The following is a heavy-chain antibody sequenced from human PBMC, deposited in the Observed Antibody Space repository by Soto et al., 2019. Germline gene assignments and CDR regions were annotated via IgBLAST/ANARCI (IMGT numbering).Heavy chain of an antibody. CDR2: INHSGST. CDR3: ARVPIAAAGIDY. Sequence: QVQLQQWGAGLLKPSETLSLTCAVYGGSFSGYYWSWIRQPPGKGLEWIGEINHSGSTNYNPSLKSRVTLSVDTSTNQVSLKLSSVTAADTAAYYCARVPIAAAGIDYWGQGTLVTVSS. J-gene: IGHJ4*02. D-gene: IGHD6-13*01. V-gene: IGHV4-34*01. CDR1: GGSFSGYY.